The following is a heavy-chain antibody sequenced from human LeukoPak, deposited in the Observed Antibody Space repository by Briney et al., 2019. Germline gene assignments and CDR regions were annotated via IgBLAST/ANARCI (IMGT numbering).Heavy chain of an antibody. CDR2: ISSSSSYI. V-gene: IGHV3-21*01. D-gene: IGHD6-13*01. CDR1: GFTFSSYS. J-gene: IGHJ6*02. CDR3: ARDHHRYSSSWGYYGMDV. Sequence: GGSLRLSCAASGFTFSSYSMNWVRQAPGKGLEWVSPISSSSSYIYYADSVKGRFTISRDNSKNTLYLQMNSLRAEDTAVYYCARDHHRYSSSWGYYGMDVWGQGTTVTVSS.